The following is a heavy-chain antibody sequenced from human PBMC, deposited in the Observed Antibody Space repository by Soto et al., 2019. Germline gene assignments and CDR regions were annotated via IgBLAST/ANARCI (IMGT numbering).Heavy chain of an antibody. CDR1: GFTFSNSD. CDR3: AFSSGYFDAFDV. Sequence: EVPLLESGGGLVQPGGSLRLSCAASGFTFSNSDMSWVRQAPGKGLEWVSYISRSADSTYYADSVKGRFTISRDNSKNTLFLQVNRLRSEDTAIYYCAFSSGYFDAFDVWGQGTMVTVSS. D-gene: IGHD6-19*01. J-gene: IGHJ3*01. V-gene: IGHV3-23*01. CDR2: ISRSADST.